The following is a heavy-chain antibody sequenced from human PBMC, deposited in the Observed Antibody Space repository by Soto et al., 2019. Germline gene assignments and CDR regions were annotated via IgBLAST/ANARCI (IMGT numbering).Heavy chain of an antibody. CDR1: GGSISSYY. Sequence: SETLSLTCAVSGGSISSYYWSWIRQPPGKGLEWIGYIYYSGSTNYNPSLKSRVTISVDTSKNQFSLKLSSVTAADTAVYYCAGDYGSENHFDYWGQGTLVTVSS. CDR3: AGDYGSENHFDY. D-gene: IGHD3-10*01. CDR2: IYYSGST. J-gene: IGHJ4*02. V-gene: IGHV4-59*08.